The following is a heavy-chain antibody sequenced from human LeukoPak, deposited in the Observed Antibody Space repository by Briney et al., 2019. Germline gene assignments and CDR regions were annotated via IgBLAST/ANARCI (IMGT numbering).Heavy chain of an antibody. Sequence: SETLSLTCTVSGGSISSYYWSWIRQPAGKGLEWIGRIYISGSTNYNPSLKSRVTMSVDTSKNQFSLKLSSVTAADTAVYYCARTPRFGYYDILTGYYWGQGTLVTVSS. CDR2: IYISGST. CDR3: ARTPRFGYYDILTGYY. V-gene: IGHV4-4*07. D-gene: IGHD3-9*01. J-gene: IGHJ4*02. CDR1: GGSISSYY.